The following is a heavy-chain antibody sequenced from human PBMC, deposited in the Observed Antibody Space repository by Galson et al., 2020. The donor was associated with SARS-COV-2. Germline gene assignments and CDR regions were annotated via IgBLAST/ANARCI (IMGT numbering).Heavy chain of an antibody. CDR3: ARDLAPFMVAGTDDY. CDR1: GFTFSSYG. V-gene: IGHV3-33*01. Sequence: GGSLRLSCAASGFTFSSYGMHWVRQAPGEGLEWVAVIWYDGSNKYYADSVKGRFTISRDNSKNTLYLQMNSLRAEDTAVYYCARDLAPFMVAGTDDYWGQGTLVTVSS. CDR2: IWYDGSNK. D-gene: IGHD6-19*01. J-gene: IGHJ4*02.